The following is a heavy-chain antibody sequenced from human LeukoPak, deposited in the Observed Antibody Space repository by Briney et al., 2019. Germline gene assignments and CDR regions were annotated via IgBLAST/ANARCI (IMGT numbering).Heavy chain of an antibody. CDR1: GSRFTSYW. CDR2: IYPGDSDT. CDR3: ARTGSAVGTSLYYYYGMDV. D-gene: IGHD3-10*01. J-gene: IGHJ6*04. Sequence: GASLKISCKGSGSRFTSYWIGWVRQLPGKGLEWMGIIYPGDSDTRYSTSFQGQVTISADKSISTAYLQWSSLKASDTAMYYCARTGSAVGTSLYYYYGMDVWGKGTTVTVSS. V-gene: IGHV5-51*01.